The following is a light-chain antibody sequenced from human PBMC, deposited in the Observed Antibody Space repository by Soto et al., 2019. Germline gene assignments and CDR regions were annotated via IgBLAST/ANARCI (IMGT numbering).Light chain of an antibody. Sequence: QSALTQPASVSGSPGQSITISCTGTTSDVGSYNLVSWYQQHPGKAPKVIIYEDYNRPSGVSNRFSGSKSGNTASMTISGLQAEDEADYFCCSYRSGDTVVFGGGTKVTVL. CDR2: EDY. V-gene: IGLV2-23*01. CDR1: TSDVGSYNL. CDR3: CSYRSGDTVV. J-gene: IGLJ3*02.